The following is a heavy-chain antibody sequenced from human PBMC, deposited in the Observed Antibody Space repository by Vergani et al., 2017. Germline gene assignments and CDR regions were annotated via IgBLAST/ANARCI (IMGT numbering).Heavy chain of an antibody. CDR3: ASRVSAGGGLDT. J-gene: IGHJ5*02. CDR2: ITSTGATI. Sequence: VQLVESGGGLVKPGGSLRLSCGASGCTFKNNTMTWVRQSPGKGLEWVSSITSTGATINYADSVKGRFTISRDNAKKFLYLQMNNLRAEDTALYYCASRVSAGGGLDTWGQGTLVTVS. V-gene: IGHV3-21*02. D-gene: IGHD2-15*01. CDR1: GCTFKNNT.